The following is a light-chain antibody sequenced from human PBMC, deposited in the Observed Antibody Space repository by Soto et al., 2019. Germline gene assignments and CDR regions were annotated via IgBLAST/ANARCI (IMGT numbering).Light chain of an antibody. CDR2: HAS. V-gene: IGKV1-5*01. CDR1: QSISTW. Sequence: DIPMTQSPSTLSAFVGDRVTITCRASQSISTWLAWYQQKPGKAPKLLIYHASSLESGVPSRFSGSGSGTEVTLTSSGLQPEDVATYYCQQYNSDSPITFGQGTRLEI. CDR3: QQYNSDSPIT. J-gene: IGKJ5*01.